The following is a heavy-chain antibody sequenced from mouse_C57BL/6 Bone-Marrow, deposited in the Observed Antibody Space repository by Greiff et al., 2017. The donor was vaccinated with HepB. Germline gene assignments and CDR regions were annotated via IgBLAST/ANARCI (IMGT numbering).Heavy chain of an antibody. CDR1: GYTFTSYT. D-gene: IGHD2-2*01. Sequence: QVQLKESGAELARPGASVKMSCKASGYTFTSYTMHWVKQRPGQGLEWIGYINPSSGYTKYNQKFKDKATLTADKSSSTAYMQLSSLTSEDSAVYYCAKWLFYYAMYYWGQGTSVTVSS. CDR3: AKWLFYYAMYY. V-gene: IGHV1-4*01. J-gene: IGHJ4*01. CDR2: INPSSGYT.